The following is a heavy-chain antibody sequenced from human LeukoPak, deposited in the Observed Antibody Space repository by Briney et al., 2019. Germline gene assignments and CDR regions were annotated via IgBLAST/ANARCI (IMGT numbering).Heavy chain of an antibody. Sequence: ASVRVSCKASGCTFTSYAMHWVRQAPGQRLEWMGWINAGNGNTKYSQKFQGRVTITRDTSASTAYMELSSLRSEDTAVYYCAREGLVGYFDYWGQGTLVTVSS. CDR1: GCTFTSYA. J-gene: IGHJ4*02. CDR3: AREGLVGYFDY. CDR2: INAGNGNT. D-gene: IGHD3/OR15-3a*01. V-gene: IGHV1-3*01.